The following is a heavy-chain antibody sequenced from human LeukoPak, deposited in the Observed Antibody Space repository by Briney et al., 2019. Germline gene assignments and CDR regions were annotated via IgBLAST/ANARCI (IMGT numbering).Heavy chain of an antibody. CDR2: ISGSGGST. CDR3: ARGGVEMATISYFDY. CDR1: GFTFSSYA. D-gene: IGHD5-24*01. J-gene: IGHJ4*02. V-gene: IGHV3-23*01. Sequence: PGGSLRLSCAASGFTFSSYAMSWVRQAPGKGLEWVSAISGSGGSTYYADSVKGRFTISRDNSKNTLYLQMNSLRAEDTAVYYCARGGVEMATISYFDYWGQGTLVTVSS.